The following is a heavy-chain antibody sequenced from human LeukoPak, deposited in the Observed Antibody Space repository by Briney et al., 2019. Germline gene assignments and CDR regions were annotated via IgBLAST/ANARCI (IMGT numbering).Heavy chain of an antibody. V-gene: IGHV4-59*01. Sequence: SETLSLTCTVSGDSISSYDWSWMRQPPGKGLEWIGYAYHSGITNYNPSLKSRVTISVDTSESQFSLRLSSVTAADTTIYYCARHGGTFDPWGQGILVTVSS. CDR1: GDSISSYD. D-gene: IGHD1-1*01. J-gene: IGHJ5*02. CDR3: ARHGGTFDP. CDR2: AYHSGIT.